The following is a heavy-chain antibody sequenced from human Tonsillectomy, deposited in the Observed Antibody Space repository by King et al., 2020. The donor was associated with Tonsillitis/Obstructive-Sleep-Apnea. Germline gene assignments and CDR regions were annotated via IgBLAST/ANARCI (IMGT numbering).Heavy chain of an antibody. V-gene: IGHV1-69*09. J-gene: IGHJ6*03. CDR3: ASGDIGRSLHDDYLDV. Sequence: QLVQSGAEVKKPGSSVKVSCKASGGTFSSHSINWVRQAPGQGLEWMGRIIPIFDIANYAQKFQGRVTITEDKSTSTAYMELSSLRSEDTAVFYCASGDIGRSLHDDYLDVWGKGTTVTVSS. CDR1: GGTFSSHS. CDR2: IIPIFDIA. D-gene: IGHD2-15*01.